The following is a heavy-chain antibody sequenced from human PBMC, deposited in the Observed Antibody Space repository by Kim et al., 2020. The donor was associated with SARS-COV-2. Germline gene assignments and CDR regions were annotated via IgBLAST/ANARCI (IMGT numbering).Heavy chain of an antibody. CDR2: INHSGST. Sequence: SETLSLTCAVYGGSFSGYYCSWIRQPPGKGLEWIGEINHSGSTNYNPSLKSRVTISVDTSKNQFSLKLSSVTAADTAVYYCARGSEGITMIVVVKPYYYYGMDVWGQGTTVTVSS. CDR3: ARGSEGITMIVVVKPYYYYGMDV. J-gene: IGHJ6*02. CDR1: GGSFSGYY. V-gene: IGHV4-34*01. D-gene: IGHD3-22*01.